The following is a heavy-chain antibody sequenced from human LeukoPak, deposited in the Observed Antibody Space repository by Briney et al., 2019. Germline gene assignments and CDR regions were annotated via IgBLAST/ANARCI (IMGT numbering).Heavy chain of an antibody. J-gene: IGHJ4*02. Sequence: GGSLRLSCAASGFTFSSYAMSWVRQAPGKGLEWVGRIKSKIHGGTIDYAAPVKGRFTISRDDSKNTLYLQMNSLKTEDTAVYYCTTDYYDYVWGSYRPDYWGQGTLVTVSS. V-gene: IGHV3-15*01. CDR2: IKSKIHGGTI. D-gene: IGHD3-16*02. CDR1: GFTFSSYA. CDR3: TTDYYDYVWGSYRPDY.